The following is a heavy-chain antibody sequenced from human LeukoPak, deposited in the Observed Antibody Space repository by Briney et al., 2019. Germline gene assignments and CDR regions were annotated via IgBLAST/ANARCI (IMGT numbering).Heavy chain of an antibody. CDR1: GGSISSGGYS. J-gene: IGHJ4*02. Sequence: SQTLSLTCGVSGGSISSGGYSWSWIRQPPGKGLEWIGYIYHSGSTYYNPSLKSRVTISVDRSKNQFSLKLSSVTAADTAVYYGARGKIQLGVYFDYGARGPLVTVSS. CDR3: ARGKIQLGVYFDY. V-gene: IGHV4-30-2*01. D-gene: IGHD5-18*01. CDR2: IYHSGST.